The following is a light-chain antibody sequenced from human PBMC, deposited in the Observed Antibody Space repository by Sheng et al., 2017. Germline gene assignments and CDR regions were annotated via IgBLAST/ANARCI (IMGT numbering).Light chain of an antibody. V-gene: IGKV1-33*01. Sequence: DIQMTQSPSSLSASVGDRVTITYQASQDISNYLNWYQQKPGRAPELLIYDASNLKTGVPSRFSGSGSGTDFTFTISSLQPEDVATYYCQHYDSLSLTFGGGTRVELK. J-gene: IGKJ4*01. CDR1: QDISNY. CDR3: QHYDSLSLT. CDR2: DAS.